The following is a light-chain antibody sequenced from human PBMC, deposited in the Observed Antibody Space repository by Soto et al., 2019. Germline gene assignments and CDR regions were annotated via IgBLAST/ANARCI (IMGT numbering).Light chain of an antibody. CDR3: QQYGGSPQT. Sequence: EIVMTQSPGTLSLSPEERATLSCRASQSVSNYLAWYQQKPGQAPRLLIYGASRRATVIPDRFSGSGSGTDFTLTISRLEPEDFAVYYCQQYGGSPQTFGQGTNVEIK. CDR1: QSVSNY. J-gene: IGKJ1*01. V-gene: IGKV3-20*01. CDR2: GAS.